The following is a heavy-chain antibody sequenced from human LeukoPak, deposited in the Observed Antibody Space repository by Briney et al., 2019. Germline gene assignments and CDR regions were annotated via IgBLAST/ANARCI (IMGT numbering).Heavy chain of an antibody. CDR3: ARDDYGVFDAFDV. Sequence: PSETLSLTCTVSGGSLSSHFWTWIRQAPGKRLEWLGYVSKSGSTNYNPSLQSRITISLDTSKNQFSLILTSVTAADTAVYFCARDDYGVFDAFDVWGQGTVVTVSS. CDR2: VSKSGST. V-gene: IGHV4-4*08. J-gene: IGHJ3*01. D-gene: IGHD3-16*01. CDR1: GGSLSSHF.